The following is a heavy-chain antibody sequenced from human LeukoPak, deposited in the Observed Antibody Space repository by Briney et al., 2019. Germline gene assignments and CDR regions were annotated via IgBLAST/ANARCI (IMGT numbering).Heavy chain of an antibody. D-gene: IGHD2-2*01. V-gene: IGHV1-46*01. CDR3: AKRLYCSTSTCYGFDY. J-gene: IGHJ4*02. CDR1: GYTFTRYY. Sequence: ASVKVSCKASGYTFTRYYIHWVRQAPGQGLEWMGIINPSGGSTSYAQKFQGRVTMTRDTSTSTVYMELSSLRSEDTAVYYCAKRLYCSTSTCYGFDYWGQGTLVTAS. CDR2: INPSGGST.